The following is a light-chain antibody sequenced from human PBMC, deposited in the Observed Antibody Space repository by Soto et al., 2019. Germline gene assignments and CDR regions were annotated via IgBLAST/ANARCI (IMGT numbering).Light chain of an antibody. CDR1: QGINSA. V-gene: IGKV1-13*02. Sequence: AIQLTQSPSSLSASVGDRVTITCRASQGINSALAWYQQRPGKAPKLLIFDASSLQSGVPSRFSGGGSGTDFTLTISGLQPEDFSTYYCLQYNGYPVFDPGTKVDIK. CDR3: LQYNGYPV. CDR2: DAS. J-gene: IGKJ3*01.